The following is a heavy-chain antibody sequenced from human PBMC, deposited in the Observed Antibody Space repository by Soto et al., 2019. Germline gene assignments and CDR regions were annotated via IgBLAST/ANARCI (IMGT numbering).Heavy chain of an antibody. V-gene: IGHV1-18*04. CDR1: GYTFTSYY. J-gene: IGHJ4*02. D-gene: IGHD3-22*01. CDR2: ISTSNGDT. CDR3: ARERPYYFDTSGYPHYCFDY. Sequence: GASVKVSCKASGYTFTSYYMHWVRQAPGQGLEWMGWISTSNGDTKYSQKVQGRVTMTTDTSTTTAYMELRSLRSDDTAMYYCARERPYYFDTSGYPHYCFDYWGQGTLVTVSS.